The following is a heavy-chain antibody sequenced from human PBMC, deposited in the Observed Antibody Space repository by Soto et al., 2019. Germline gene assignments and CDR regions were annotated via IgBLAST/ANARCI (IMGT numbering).Heavy chain of an antibody. CDR2: INSDGSST. J-gene: IGHJ4*02. V-gene: IGHV3-74*01. CDR3: VRGEGGWETY. CDR1: GFTFSSYW. D-gene: IGHD6-19*01. Sequence: GGSLRLSCAASGFTFSSYWMHWVRQAPGKGLVWVSRINSDGSSTTYADSVRGRFTISRDNAKNTLYLQMNSLRAEDTAVYYCVRGEGGWETYWGQGTLVTVSS.